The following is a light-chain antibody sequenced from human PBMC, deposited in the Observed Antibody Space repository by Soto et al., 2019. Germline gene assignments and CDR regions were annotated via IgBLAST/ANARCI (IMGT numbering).Light chain of an antibody. CDR3: SSYTSSSTYV. Sequence: QSALTQPASVSGSPGQSITISCTGTSSDVGGYNYVSWYQQHPGKAPKLMISDVSTRPSGVSNRFSGSKSANTASLTISGLPAEDEADYYCSSYTSSSTYVFGTGTKLTVL. V-gene: IGLV2-14*01. CDR2: DVS. J-gene: IGLJ1*01. CDR1: SSDVGGYNY.